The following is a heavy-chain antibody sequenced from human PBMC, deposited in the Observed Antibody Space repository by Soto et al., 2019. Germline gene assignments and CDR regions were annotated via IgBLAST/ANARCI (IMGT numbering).Heavy chain of an antibody. CDR1: GFTFSSYE. D-gene: IGHD3-3*01. Sequence: RLSCAASGFTFSSYEMNWVRQAPGKGLEWVSYISSSGSTIYYADSVKGRFTISRDNAKNSLYLQMNSLRAEDTAVYYCARESLTVFGVVIIPPYGMDVWGQGTTVTVSS. V-gene: IGHV3-48*03. J-gene: IGHJ6*02. CDR2: ISSSGSTI. CDR3: ARESLTVFGVVIIPPYGMDV.